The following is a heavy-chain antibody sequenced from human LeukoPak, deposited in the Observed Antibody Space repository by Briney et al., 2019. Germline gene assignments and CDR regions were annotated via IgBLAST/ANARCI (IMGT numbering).Heavy chain of an antibody. J-gene: IGHJ4*02. CDR3: AKAPFRCSGGSCYDY. CDR1: GFTVSSYY. CDR2: IYSGSST. V-gene: IGHV3-53*01. D-gene: IGHD2-15*01. Sequence: GGSLRLSCAASGFTVSSYYMNWVRQAPGKGLEWVSVIYSGSSTYYADSVKARFTISRDNSKSTLYLQMNSLRADDTAVYYCAKAPFRCSGGSCYDYWGQETLVTVSS.